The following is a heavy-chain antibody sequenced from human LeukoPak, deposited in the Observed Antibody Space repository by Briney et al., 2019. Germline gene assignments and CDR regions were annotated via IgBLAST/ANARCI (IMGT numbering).Heavy chain of an antibody. J-gene: IGHJ4*02. CDR1: GFTVSTNY. V-gene: IGHV3-66*01. CDR3: TRGFRSVTTWGYFDY. Sequence: GGSLRLSCPASGFTVSTNYMSWVRQAPGKGLEWVSLIYVAGGTYSATSVKGRFTISRDKSRNTLSLQLKSRRVDDTAVYYCTRGFRSVTTWGYFDYWGQGDLVTVSS. D-gene: IGHD4-17*01. CDR2: IYVAGGT.